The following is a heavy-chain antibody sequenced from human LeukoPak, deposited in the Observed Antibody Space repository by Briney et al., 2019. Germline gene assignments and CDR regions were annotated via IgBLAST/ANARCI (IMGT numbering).Heavy chain of an antibody. CDR3: ARVGYDFWSGYYSLRAPANIDY. CDR1: GYTFTGYY. Sequence: GASVKVSCKASGYTFTGYYMHWVRQAPGQGLEWMGWINPNSGGTNYAQKFQGRVTMTRDTSISTAYMELSRLRSDDTAVYYCARVGYDFWSGYYSLRAPANIDYWGQGTLVTVSS. V-gene: IGHV1-2*02. J-gene: IGHJ4*02. CDR2: INPNSGGT. D-gene: IGHD3-3*01.